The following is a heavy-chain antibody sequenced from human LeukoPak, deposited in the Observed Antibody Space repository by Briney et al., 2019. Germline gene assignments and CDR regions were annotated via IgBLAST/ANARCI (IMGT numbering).Heavy chain of an antibody. D-gene: IGHD2-15*01. CDR1: GFTFDDYV. CDR2: INWNGGST. V-gene: IGHV3-20*04. Sequence: GSLRLSCAASGFTFDDYVMTWVRQTPGKGLEWGSTINWNGGSTAYADSVKGRFTISRDNAKNSLYLQLNSLRAEDAAVYYCAKEDCSGGRCYSFHYWGQGTLVTVSS. CDR3: AKEDCSGGRCYSFHY. J-gene: IGHJ4*02.